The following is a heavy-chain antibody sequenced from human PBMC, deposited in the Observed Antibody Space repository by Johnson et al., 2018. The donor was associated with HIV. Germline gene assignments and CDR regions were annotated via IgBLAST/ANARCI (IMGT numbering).Heavy chain of an antibody. CDR2: ISYDGSNK. CDR1: GFTFSSYA. V-gene: IGHV3-30*04. D-gene: IGHD1-1*01. CDR3: TRDLRTRAFDI. Sequence: QVQLVESGGGVVRPGGSLRLSCAASGFTFSSYAMHWVRQAPGKGLEWVAVISYDGSNKYYADSVKGRFTISRDNSKNTLFLQMNSLIVGDPAVYFCTRDLRTRAFDIWGQGTMVTVSS. J-gene: IGHJ3*02.